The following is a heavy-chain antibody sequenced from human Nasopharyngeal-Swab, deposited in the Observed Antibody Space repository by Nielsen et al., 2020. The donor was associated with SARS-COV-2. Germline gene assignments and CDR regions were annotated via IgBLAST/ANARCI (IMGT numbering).Heavy chain of an antibody. V-gene: IGHV3-33*01. J-gene: IGHJ4*02. Sequence: GRQAPGKGLEWGAVIWYDGSNKYYADSVKGRFTISRDNSKNTLYLQMNSLRAEDTAVYYCARDSGGYCSGGSCYPHYYFDYWGQGTLVTVSS. CDR3: ARDSGGYCSGGSCYPHYYFDY. CDR2: IWYDGSNK. D-gene: IGHD2-15*01.